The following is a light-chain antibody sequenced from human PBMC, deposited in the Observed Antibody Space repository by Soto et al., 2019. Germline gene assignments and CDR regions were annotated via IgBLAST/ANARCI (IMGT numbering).Light chain of an antibody. Sequence: QSALTQPASVSGSPGQSITISCSGPSSDIDDFNSISWYQHYPGKAPKLIVYDVTRRPSGVSRRFSGSKSGLTASLTISGLQAEDEADFYCAAWDDSLNGVVFGGGTKVSVL. CDR1: SSDIDDFNS. CDR2: DVT. J-gene: IGLJ2*01. CDR3: AAWDDSLNGVV. V-gene: IGLV2-14*01.